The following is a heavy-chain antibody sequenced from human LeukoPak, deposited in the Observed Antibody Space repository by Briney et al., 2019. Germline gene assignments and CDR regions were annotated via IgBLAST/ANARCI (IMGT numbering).Heavy chain of an antibody. J-gene: IGHJ5*02. D-gene: IGHD6-13*01. CDR2: IYYSGST. CDR1: GGSISSYY. CDR3: ARGLIAATGYNWFDP. V-gene: IGHV4-59*01. Sequence: SETLSLTCTISGGSISSYYWSWIRQPPGKGLEWIGCIYYSGSTNYNPSLKSRVTISVDTSKNQFSLKLSSVTAADTAVYYCARGLIAATGYNWFDPWGQGTLVTVSS.